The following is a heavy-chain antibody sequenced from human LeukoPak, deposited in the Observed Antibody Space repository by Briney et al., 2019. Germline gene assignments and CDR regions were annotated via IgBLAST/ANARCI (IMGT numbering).Heavy chain of an antibody. CDR1: GGSVSSGSYY. J-gene: IGHJ4*02. Sequence: SETLSLTCTVSGGSVSSGSYYWSWIRQPPGKGLEWIGYIYYSGSTNYNPSLKSRVTISVDTSKNQFSLKLSSVTAADTAVYYCARVGYDSSGHYYDFYYFDYWGQGTLVTVSS. CDR3: ARVGYDSSGHYYDFYYFDY. CDR2: IYYSGST. V-gene: IGHV4-61*01. D-gene: IGHD3-22*01.